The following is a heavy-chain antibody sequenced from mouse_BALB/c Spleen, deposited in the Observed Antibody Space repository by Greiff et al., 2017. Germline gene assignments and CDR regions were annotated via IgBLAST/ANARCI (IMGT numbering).Heavy chain of an antibody. CDR2: IWAGGST. V-gene: IGHV2-9*02. Sequence: QVQLQQSGPGLVAPSQSLSITCTVSGFSLTSYGVHWVRQPPGKGLEWLGVIWAGGSTNYNSALMSRLSISKDNSKSQVFLKMNSLQTDDTAMYYCARALTVVATPFAYWGQGTLVTVSA. CDR1: GFSLTSYG. J-gene: IGHJ3*01. CDR3: ARALTVVATPFAY. D-gene: IGHD1-1*01.